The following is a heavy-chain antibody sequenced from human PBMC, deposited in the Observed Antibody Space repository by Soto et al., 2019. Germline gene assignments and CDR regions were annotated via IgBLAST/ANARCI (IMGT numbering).Heavy chain of an antibody. V-gene: IGHV4-34*01. D-gene: IGHD3-3*01. CDR2: INHSGST. Sequence: PSETLSLTCAVYGGSFSGYYWSWIRQPPGKGLEWIGEINHSGSTNYNPSLKSRVTISVDTSTNQFSLKLSSVTAADTAVYYCARGPPYYDFWSGYYPSRTYYYYGMDVWGQGTTVTAP. J-gene: IGHJ6*02. CDR1: GGSFSGYY. CDR3: ARGPPYYDFWSGYYPSRTYYYYGMDV.